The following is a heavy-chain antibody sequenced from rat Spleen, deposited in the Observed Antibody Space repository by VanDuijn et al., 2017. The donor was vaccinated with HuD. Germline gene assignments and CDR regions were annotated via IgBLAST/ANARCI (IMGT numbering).Heavy chain of an antibody. D-gene: IGHD1-11*01. J-gene: IGHJ2*01. CDR2: INSAGST. V-gene: IGHV3-3*01. CDR1: GHSITSSYR. CDR3: ARHGYGGYRDYFDY. Sequence: EVQLQESGPGLVKPSQSLSLTCSVTGHSITSSYRWNWIRKFPGNRLEWMGYINSAGSTTYNPSLRSRISITRDTSKNQLFLQLNSVTTEDTATYYCARHGYGGYRDYFDYWGQGVMVTVSS.